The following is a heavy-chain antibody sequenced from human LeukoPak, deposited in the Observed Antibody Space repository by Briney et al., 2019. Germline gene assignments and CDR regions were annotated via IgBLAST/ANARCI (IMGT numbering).Heavy chain of an antibody. CDR2: IWYDGSNK. D-gene: IGHD3-22*01. CDR3: ARDRGSGFSYYFDY. V-gene: IGHV3-33*01. CDR1: GFTFSSYG. Sequence: GGSLRLSCAASGFTFSSYGMHWVRQAPGKGLEWVAVIWYDGSNKYYADSVKGRFTISRDNSKNTLYLQMNSLRAEDTAVYYCARDRGSGFSYYFDYWGQGILVTVSS. J-gene: IGHJ4*02.